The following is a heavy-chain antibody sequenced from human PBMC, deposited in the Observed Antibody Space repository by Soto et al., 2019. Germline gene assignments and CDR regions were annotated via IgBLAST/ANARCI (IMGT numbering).Heavy chain of an antibody. CDR3: ARGLYNREVGYYFDF. Sequence: ASVNVSCKASGYTFTIYDSNWVRQATGQGLEWMGWMNPNSGNTGYAQKFQGRVTMTRNTSISTAYMELSSLRSEDTAVYYCARGLYNREVGYYFDFWCQGTLVIVSS. J-gene: IGHJ4*02. CDR2: MNPNSGNT. D-gene: IGHD1-20*01. CDR1: GYTFTIYD. V-gene: IGHV1-8*01.